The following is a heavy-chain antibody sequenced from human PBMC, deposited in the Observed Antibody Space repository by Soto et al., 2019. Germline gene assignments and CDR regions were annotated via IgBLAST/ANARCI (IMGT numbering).Heavy chain of an antibody. V-gene: IGHV3-72*01. CDR1: GFSVSGWY. D-gene: IGHD1-26*01. J-gene: IGHJ5*01. CDR2: LKDRSQNYAT. Sequence: EVQLVESGGDLVQPGGSARLSCAASGFSVSGWYMDWVRQAPGTGLEWVARLKDRSQNYATEYAASVKGRFTVSRHPSQNSIFLQMNSLKIEDTAVYYCAREGDARWLDSWGQGTLVTVS. CDR3: AREGDARWLDS.